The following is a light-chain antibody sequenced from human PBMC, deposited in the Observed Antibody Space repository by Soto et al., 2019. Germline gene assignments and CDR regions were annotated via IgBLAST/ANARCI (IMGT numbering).Light chain of an antibody. Sequence: QSVLTQPPSVSGAPGQRVTISCTGSSSNIGAHYDVHWYQQLPGTAPKLLIYGNTNRPSGVPDRFSGSKSGTSASLAITGLQAEDEADYYCQSYDSSLSGWVFGGGTTLTVL. J-gene: IGLJ3*02. V-gene: IGLV1-40*01. CDR3: QSYDSSLSGWV. CDR2: GNT. CDR1: SSNIGAHYD.